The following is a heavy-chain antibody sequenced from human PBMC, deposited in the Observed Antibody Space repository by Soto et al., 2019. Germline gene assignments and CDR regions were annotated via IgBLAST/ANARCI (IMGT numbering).Heavy chain of an antibody. D-gene: IGHD3-22*01. V-gene: IGHV5-51*01. CDR2: IYPRDSDI. CDR3: ARQHPLDSRVWCD. Sequence: GDSLKISCKVFGDSFTGFWIGWVRQMPGKGLEWVASIYPRDSDIRYNPSLQGQVTISADRSTTTAYLQWSSLKASDTAIYYCARQHPLDSRVWCDWGQGTLVTVSS. J-gene: IGHJ4*02. CDR1: GDSFTGFW.